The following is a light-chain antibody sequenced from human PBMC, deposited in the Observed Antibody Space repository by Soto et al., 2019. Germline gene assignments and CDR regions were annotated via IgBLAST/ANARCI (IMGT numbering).Light chain of an antibody. V-gene: IGLV2-23*02. CDR1: SSDVGSYNL. Sequence: QSVLTQPASVSGSPGQSITISCTGSSSDVGSYNLVSWYQQHPGKAPKLMIYEVNKRPSGVSNRFSGSKSANTASLTISGLQAEDEADDYCYSYAGSNTAGVSGTGTKVTVL. CDR3: YSYAGSNTAGV. J-gene: IGLJ1*01. CDR2: EVN.